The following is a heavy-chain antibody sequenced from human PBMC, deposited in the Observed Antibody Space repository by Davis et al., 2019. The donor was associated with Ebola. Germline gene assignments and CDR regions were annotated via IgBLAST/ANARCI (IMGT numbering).Heavy chain of an antibody. V-gene: IGHV1-18*04. J-gene: IGHJ3*02. D-gene: IGHD3/OR15-3a*01. CDR1: GYTFTSYD. CDR3: ARGTRTLDI. CDR2: ITPYNGNT. Sequence: AASVKVSCKASGYTFTSYDISWVRQAPGQGPEWMGWITPYNGNTNHAQKFQGRLAMTTDTPTSTVYMELRSLRSEDTAVYYCARGTRTLDIWGQGTMVTASS.